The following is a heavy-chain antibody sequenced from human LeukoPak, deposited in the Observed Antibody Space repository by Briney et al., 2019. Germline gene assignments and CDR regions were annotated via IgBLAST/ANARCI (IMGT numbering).Heavy chain of an antibody. V-gene: IGHV1-2*02. CDR3: ARGDWSGYYTGTGGAYYMDV. D-gene: IGHD3-3*01. CDR1: GYTFTGYY. Sequence: GASVKVSCKASGYTFTGYYMHWVRQAPGQGLEWMGWINPNSGGTNYAQKFQGRVTMTRDTSISTAYMELSRLRSDDTAVYYCARGDWSGYYTGTGGAYYMDVWGKGTTVTVSS. J-gene: IGHJ6*03. CDR2: INPNSGGT.